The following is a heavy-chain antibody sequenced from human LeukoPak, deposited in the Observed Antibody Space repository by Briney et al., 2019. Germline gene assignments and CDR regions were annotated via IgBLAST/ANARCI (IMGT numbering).Heavy chain of an antibody. CDR1: GYTFINYD. Sequence: ASVKVSCKAAGYTFINYDLNWVRQATGQGLEWMGWMSPNSGNTGYAQKFQGRVTMTRNTSISTAYMELSSLRSEDTAVYYCTRGRHSGSYVFDYWGQGTLVTVSS. CDR3: TRGRHSGSYVFDY. CDR2: MSPNSGNT. D-gene: IGHD1-26*01. J-gene: IGHJ4*02. V-gene: IGHV1-8*01.